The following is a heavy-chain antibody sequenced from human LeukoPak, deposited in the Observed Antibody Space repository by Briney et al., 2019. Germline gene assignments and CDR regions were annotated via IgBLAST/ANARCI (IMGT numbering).Heavy chain of an antibody. CDR2: ISYSGST. D-gene: IGHD3-10*02. Sequence: SETLSLTCAVYGGSFSGYYWSWIRQPPGKGLEWIGSISYSGSTYYNPSLKSRVTISVDSSKNQFSLKLSSVTAADTAVYYCARHTIFGGIKYFYYYYMDVWGKGTTVTVSS. CDR3: ARHTIFGGIKYFYYYYMDV. V-gene: IGHV4-34*01. J-gene: IGHJ6*03. CDR1: GGSFSGYY.